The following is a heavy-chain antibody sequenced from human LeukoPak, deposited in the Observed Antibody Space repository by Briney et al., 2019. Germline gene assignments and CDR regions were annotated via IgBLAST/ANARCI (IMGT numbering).Heavy chain of an antibody. CDR1: GDSVSGNSAA. CDR2: TYYRSQWYN. V-gene: IGHV6-1*01. J-gene: IGHJ3*02. CDR3: ARERQDGFDI. Sequence: QTLSLTCAISGDSVSGNSAAWDWIRQSPSRGLEWLVRTYYRSQWYNDYAVSVKSPITINPDTSKNHFSLHLNSVTPEDTAVYYCARERQDGFDIWGQGTMVTVSS.